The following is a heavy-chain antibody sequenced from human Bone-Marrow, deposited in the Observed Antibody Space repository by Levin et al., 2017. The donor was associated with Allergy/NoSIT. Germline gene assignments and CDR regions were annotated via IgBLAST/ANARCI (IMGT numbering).Heavy chain of an antibody. CDR3: ARWGAYVVVTTMFDY. CDR1: GGSISSSSHY. CDR2: IYYRGST. J-gene: IGHJ4*02. Sequence: NSSETLSLTCTVSGGSISSSSHYWGWIRQPPGKGLEWIGSIYYRGSTYYNPSLKSRVTISVDRSNDQFSLKLSSVTAADTAVYYCARWGAYVVVTTMFDYWGQGTLVTVSS. D-gene: IGHD2-21*02. V-gene: IGHV4-39*01.